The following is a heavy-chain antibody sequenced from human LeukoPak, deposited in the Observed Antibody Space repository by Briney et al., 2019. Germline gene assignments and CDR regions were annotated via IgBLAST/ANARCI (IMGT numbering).Heavy chain of an antibody. CDR1: GFTFSSYA. D-gene: IGHD3-10*01. CDR3: ARDLGYYGSGSYLPDDAFDI. J-gene: IGHJ3*02. Sequence: GGSLRLSCAASGFTFSSYAMSWVRQAPGKGLEWVSAISGSGGSTYYADSVKGRFTISRDNSKNTLYLQMNSLRAEDTAVYYCARDLGYYGSGSYLPDDAFDIWGQGTMVTVSS. CDR2: ISGSGGST. V-gene: IGHV3-23*01.